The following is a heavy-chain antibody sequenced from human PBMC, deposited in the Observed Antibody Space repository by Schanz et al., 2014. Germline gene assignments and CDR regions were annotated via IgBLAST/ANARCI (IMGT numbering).Heavy chain of an antibody. CDR3: ARDTAQSCICPSCFEYFQH. CDR2: MSWNAGSL. Sequence: EVQLVESGGGLVQPGGSLRLSCVASGFRFDDYAMHWVRQAPGKGLEWVSGMSWNAGSLGYGDSVKGRFTISRDNAKNSLYLQMNSLRAEDTALYYCARDTAQSCICPSCFEYFQHWGQGALVTVSS. J-gene: IGHJ1*01. D-gene: IGHD2-2*01. CDR1: GFRFDDYA. V-gene: IGHV3-9*01.